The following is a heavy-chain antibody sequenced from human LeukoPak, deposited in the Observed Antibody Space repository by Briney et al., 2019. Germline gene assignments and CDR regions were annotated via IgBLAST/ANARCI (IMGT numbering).Heavy chain of an antibody. J-gene: IGHJ5*02. Sequence: ASVKVSCKASGYTFTGYYMHWVRQAPGQGLEWMGWINPNSGGTNYAQKFQGRVTMTRDTSISTAYMELSRLRSDDTAVYYCARDGGSSSSVWFDPWGQGTLVTVSS. D-gene: IGHD6-6*01. V-gene: IGHV1-2*02. CDR1: GYTFTGYY. CDR2: INPNSGGT. CDR3: ARDGGSSSSVWFDP.